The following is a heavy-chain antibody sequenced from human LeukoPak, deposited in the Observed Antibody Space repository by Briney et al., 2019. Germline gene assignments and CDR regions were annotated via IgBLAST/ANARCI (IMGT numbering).Heavy chain of an antibody. CDR2: ISGTSSYM. J-gene: IGHJ5*02. CDR3: ARDLHYYGSGP. D-gene: IGHD3-10*01. Sequence: GGSLRLSCVAYGFNFRDYSMNWVRQAPGKGLDWVSGISGTSSYMYYGDSVKGRFTVSRDNAKNSLYLQMVSLRVEDTAVYYCARDLHYYGSGPWGQGTLVTVSS. V-gene: IGHV3-21*01. CDR1: GFNFRDYS.